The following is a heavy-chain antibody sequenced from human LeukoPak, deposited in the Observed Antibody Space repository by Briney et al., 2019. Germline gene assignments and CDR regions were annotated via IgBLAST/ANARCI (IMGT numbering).Heavy chain of an antibody. Sequence: GGSLRLFCAASGFTFSSYWMSWVRQAPGKGLEWVANIKQDGSEKYYVDSVKGRFTISRDSAKNSPYLQMNSLRAEDTAVYYCARDAAVQQLGYYYYYMDVWGKGITVTISS. D-gene: IGHD6-13*01. CDR3: ARDAAVQQLGYYYYYMDV. V-gene: IGHV3-7*01. J-gene: IGHJ6*03. CDR1: GFTFSSYW. CDR2: IKQDGSEK.